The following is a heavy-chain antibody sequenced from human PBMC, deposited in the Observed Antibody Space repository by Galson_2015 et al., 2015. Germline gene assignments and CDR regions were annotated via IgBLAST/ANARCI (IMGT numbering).Heavy chain of an antibody. CDR2: IYSGGST. CDR1: GFMISNNY. V-gene: IGHV3-53*01. CDR3: ARGLYSGSGTSDY. J-gene: IGHJ4*02. D-gene: IGHD3-10*01. Sequence: SLRLSCAASGFMISNNYMSWVRQAPGKGLEWVSVIYSGGSTHYADSVKGRFAISRDNSKNTLYLQMNSLRAEDTAVYFCARGLYSGSGTSDYWGQGTLVTASS.